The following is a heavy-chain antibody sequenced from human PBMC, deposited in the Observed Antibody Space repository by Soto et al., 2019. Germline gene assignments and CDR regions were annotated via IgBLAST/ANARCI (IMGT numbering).Heavy chain of an antibody. CDR3: AKESLTVAGRHFGY. CDR2: ISGSGAGT. J-gene: IGHJ4*02. Sequence: EVQLLESGGGLVQPGGSLRLSCAASGFTFTNFAMSWVRQAPGKGLEWVSAISGSGAGTYFTDSVKGRFTISRDNSKNTVYLQMNSLRAEDTAAYYCAKESLTVAGRHFGYWGQGILVTFSS. CDR1: GFTFTNFA. D-gene: IGHD6-19*01. V-gene: IGHV3-23*01.